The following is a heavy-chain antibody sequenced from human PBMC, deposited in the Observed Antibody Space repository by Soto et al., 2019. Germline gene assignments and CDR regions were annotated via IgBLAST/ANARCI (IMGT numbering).Heavy chain of an antibody. D-gene: IGHD2-2*01. CDR2: IYYSGST. CDR3: ARVVCTSSSCYFPGWFDP. CDR1: GGSINSGGYY. Sequence: SETLSLTCTVSGGSINSGGYYWSWVRQPPGKGLEWIGNIYYSGSTYCNPSLKSRVTISVDTSKNQFSLNLTSVTAADTAVYHCARVVCTSSSCYFPGWFDPWGQGALVTVSS. V-gene: IGHV4-31*03. J-gene: IGHJ5*02.